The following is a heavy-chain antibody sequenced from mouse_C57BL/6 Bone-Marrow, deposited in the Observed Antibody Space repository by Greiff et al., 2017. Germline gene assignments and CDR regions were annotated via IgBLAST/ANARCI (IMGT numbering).Heavy chain of an antibody. CDR3: ARGGYDAWFAY. CDR1: GYAFSSSW. J-gene: IGHJ3*01. Sequence: VQLKQSGPELVKPGASVKISCKASGYAFSSSWMNWVKQRPGKGLEWIGRIYPGDGDTNYNGKFKGKATLTADKSFSTANMQLSSLTAEDAAVYCCARGGYDAWFAYWGQGTLVTVSA. V-gene: IGHV1-82*01. D-gene: IGHD2-2*01. CDR2: IYPGDGDT.